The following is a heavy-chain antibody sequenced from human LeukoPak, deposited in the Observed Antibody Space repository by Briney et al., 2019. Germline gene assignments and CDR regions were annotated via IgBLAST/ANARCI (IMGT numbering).Heavy chain of an antibody. CDR2: IYVSGST. J-gene: IGHJ4*02. V-gene: IGHV4-4*07. Sequence: PSETLSLTCSISGVSMSSYYWNWIRKPAGKGLEWIGRIYVSGSTSYNPSLKSRVTVSIDTSKNQFSLNLNSVTAADTAVYYCAREIDFPGGLRIDFWGQGILVTVSS. CDR3: AREIDFPGGLRIDF. CDR1: GVSMSSYY. D-gene: IGHD3/OR15-3a*01.